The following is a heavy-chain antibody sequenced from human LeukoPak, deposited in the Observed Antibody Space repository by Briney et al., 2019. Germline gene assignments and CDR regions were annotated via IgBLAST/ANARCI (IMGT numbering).Heavy chain of an antibody. Sequence: GASVKVSCKASGGTFSSYAISWVRQAPGQGFELMGGIIPIFGTANYAQKFQGRVTITADESTSTAYMELSNLRSEDTAVYYCARGNFSGSLLPFDYWGQGTLVTVSS. CDR3: ARGNFSGSLLPFDY. D-gene: IGHD2-15*01. CDR1: GGTFSSYA. CDR2: IIPIFGTA. J-gene: IGHJ4*02. V-gene: IGHV1-69*13.